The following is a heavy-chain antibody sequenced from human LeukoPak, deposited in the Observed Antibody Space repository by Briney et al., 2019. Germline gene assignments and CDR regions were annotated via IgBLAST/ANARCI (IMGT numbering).Heavy chain of an antibody. CDR2: IKQDGSEK. CDR1: GFTFSSYG. D-gene: IGHD4-11*01. J-gene: IGHJ3*02. V-gene: IGHV3-7*01. CDR3: ARVVHPGGVTTDAFDI. Sequence: PGGSLRLSCAASGFTFSSYGMHWVRQAPGKGLEWVANIKQDGSEKYYVDSVKGRFTISRDNAKNSLYLQMNSLRAEDTAVYYCARVVHPGGVTTDAFDIWGQGTMVTVSS.